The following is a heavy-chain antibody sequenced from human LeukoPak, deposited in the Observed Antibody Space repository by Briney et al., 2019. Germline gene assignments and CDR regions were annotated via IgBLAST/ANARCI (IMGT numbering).Heavy chain of an antibody. V-gene: IGHV3-30*04. CDR3: ASLTVAGPS. J-gene: IGHJ4*02. Sequence: PGGSLRLSCAASGFTFSSYAMSWVRQAPGKGLEWVAVISYDGSNKYYADSVKGRFTISRDNSKNTLYLQMNSLRAEDTAVYYCASLTVAGPSWGQGTLVTVSS. CDR1: GFTFSSYA. D-gene: IGHD6-19*01. CDR2: ISYDGSNK.